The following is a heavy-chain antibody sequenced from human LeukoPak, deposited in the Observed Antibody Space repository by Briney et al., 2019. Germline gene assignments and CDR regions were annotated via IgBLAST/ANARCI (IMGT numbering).Heavy chain of an antibody. D-gene: IGHD2-2*01. CDR1: GFTFSSYA. V-gene: IGHV3-23*01. J-gene: IGHJ4*02. CDR2: ISNSAART. Sequence: PGGSLRLSCAASGFTFSSYAMSWVRQAPGKGLEWVSTISNSAARTYYTDSVKGRFTISRENSKNTLYLQMNSLGAEDTAVYYCARKVCSSTSCYLLDYWGQGTLVTVSS. CDR3: ARKVCSSTSCYLLDY.